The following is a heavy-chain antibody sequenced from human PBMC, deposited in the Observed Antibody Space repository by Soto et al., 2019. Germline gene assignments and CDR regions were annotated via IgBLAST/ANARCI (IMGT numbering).Heavy chain of an antibody. CDR2: LYSGGST. D-gene: IGHD6-19*01. CDR1: GFTVSSNY. J-gene: IGHJ2*01. V-gene: IGHV3-53*04. Sequence: EVQLVESGGGLVQPGGSLRLSCAVSGFTVSSNYMNWVRQPPGKGLEWVSSLYSGGSTYYADSVKGRFTISRHNPNNTLNLQMSSLRAEDTAVYYCARKSLAVAGSEGWYFDLWGRGTLVTVSS. CDR3: ARKSLAVAGSEGWYFDL.